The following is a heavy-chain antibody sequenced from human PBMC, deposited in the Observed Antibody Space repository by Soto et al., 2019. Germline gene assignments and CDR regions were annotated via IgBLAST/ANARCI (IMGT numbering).Heavy chain of an antibody. J-gene: IGHJ4*02. CDR1: GGSVSSGSYY. Sequence: SETLSLTCTVSGGSVSSGSYYWSWIRQPPGKGLEWIGYIYYSGSTNYNPSLKSRVTISVDTSKNQFSLKLSSVTAADTAVYYCARTGGSGWYSDIDYWGQGTLVTVSS. V-gene: IGHV4-61*01. CDR3: ARTGGSGWYSDIDY. CDR2: IYYSGST. D-gene: IGHD6-19*01.